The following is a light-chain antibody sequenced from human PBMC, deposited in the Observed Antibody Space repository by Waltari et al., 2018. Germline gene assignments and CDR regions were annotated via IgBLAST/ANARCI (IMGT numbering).Light chain of an antibody. CDR3: AAWDGSLTIL. CDR1: NSNIGSHD. J-gene: IGLJ2*01. CDR2: ENE. V-gene: IGLV1-47*01. Sequence: QSVLSQPPSVSGTPGQRVTISCSGSNSNIGSHDVYWFRQLPGTAPKLLIYENEERPSGVPGRCSGSKSGTAASLTITGLRSEDEADYFCAAWDGSLTILFGGGTKVTVL.